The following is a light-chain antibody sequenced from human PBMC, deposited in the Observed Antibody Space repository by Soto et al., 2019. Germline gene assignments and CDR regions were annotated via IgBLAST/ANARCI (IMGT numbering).Light chain of an antibody. Sequence: EIVLTQSPGTLSLSPGERATLSCRASQSVSSSYLAWYQQKPGQAPRLLIYGASNRATGIPDRFSGSGSGTDFTLTISRLEPEDFAIYYCQQYGSSPYTFGQGTKLKIK. CDR1: QSVSSSY. J-gene: IGKJ2*01. CDR2: GAS. CDR3: QQYGSSPYT. V-gene: IGKV3-20*01.